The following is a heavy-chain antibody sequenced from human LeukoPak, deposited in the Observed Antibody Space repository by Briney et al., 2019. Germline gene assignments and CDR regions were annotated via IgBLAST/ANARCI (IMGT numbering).Heavy chain of an antibody. CDR2: INPNSGGT. V-gene: IGHV1-2*02. CDR1: GYTFTGYY. Sequence: ASVEVSCKASGYTFTGYYMHWVRQAPGQGLEWMGWINPNSGGTNYAQKFQGRVTMTRDTSISTAYMELSRLRSDDTAVYYCASHSTFHGLFDYWGQGTLVTVSS. J-gene: IGHJ4*02. CDR3: ASHSTFHGLFDY. D-gene: IGHD2-21*01.